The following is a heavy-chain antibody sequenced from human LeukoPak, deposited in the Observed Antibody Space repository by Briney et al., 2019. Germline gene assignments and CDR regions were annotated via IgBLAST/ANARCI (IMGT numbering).Heavy chain of an antibody. CDR3: ARDREYYDSSGYYDY. CDR1: GYTFTDYY. Sequence: ASVKVSCKASGYTFTDYYMHWVRQAPGQGLEWMGWINPNSGGTNYAQKFQGRVTLTRDTSINTAYMELSRLRSDDTAVYYCARDREYYDSSGYYDYWGQGTLVTVSS. V-gene: IGHV1-2*02. CDR2: INPNSGGT. J-gene: IGHJ4*02. D-gene: IGHD3-22*01.